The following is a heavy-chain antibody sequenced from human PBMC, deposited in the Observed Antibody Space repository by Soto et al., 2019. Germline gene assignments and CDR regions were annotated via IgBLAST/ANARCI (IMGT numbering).Heavy chain of an antibody. CDR1: GFTFSTYA. Sequence: GGSLRLSCVASGFTFSTYAMNWVRQAPGEGLEWVSAMSGSGGTIYYADSVKGRFTISRDNSKNTLYLQMNSLRAEDTAVYYCAKDTYGSWDRGMLDYWGQGTLVTVSS. J-gene: IGHJ4*02. CDR2: MSGSGGTI. CDR3: AKDTYGSWDRGMLDY. D-gene: IGHD4-17*01. V-gene: IGHV3-23*01.